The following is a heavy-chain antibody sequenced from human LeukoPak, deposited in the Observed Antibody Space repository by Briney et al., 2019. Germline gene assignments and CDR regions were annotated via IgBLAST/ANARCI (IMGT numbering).Heavy chain of an antibody. CDR3: ASGPGFSSSWPYYYMHV. CDR2: IHYRGST. J-gene: IGHJ6*03. D-gene: IGHD6-13*01. V-gene: IGHV4-39*07. Sequence: PSETLSLTCTVSGGSSSSSGYYWGWIRQPPGKGLEWIGSIHYRGSTYYNPSLKSRVTMSVDTSTNQFSLRLSSVTAADTAVYYCASGPGFSSSWPYYYMHVWGKGTTVTVSS. CDR1: GGSSSSSGYY.